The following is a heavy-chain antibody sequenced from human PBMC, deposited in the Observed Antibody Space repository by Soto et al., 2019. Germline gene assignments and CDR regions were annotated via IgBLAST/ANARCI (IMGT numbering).Heavy chain of an antibody. CDR2: IYYSGST. V-gene: IGHV4-39*01. D-gene: IGHD6-19*01. CDR1: GGSISSSSYY. J-gene: IGHJ5*02. Sequence: SETLSLTCTVSGGSISSSSYYWGWIRQPPGKGLEWIGSIYYSGSTYYNPSLKSRVTISVDTSKNQFSLKLSSVTAADTAVYYCARNRRISNGWKKLNWFDPWGQGDLVTVS. CDR3: ARNRRISNGWKKLNWFDP.